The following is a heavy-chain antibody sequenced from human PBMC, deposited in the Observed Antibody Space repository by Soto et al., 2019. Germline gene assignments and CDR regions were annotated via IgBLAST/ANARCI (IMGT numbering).Heavy chain of an antibody. CDR3: ARDSATVTPGYFDY. Sequence: GGSLRLSCAASGFTFSSYSMNWVRQAPGKGLEWVSYISSSSSTIYYADSVKGRFTISRDNAKNSLYLQMNSLRAEDTAVYYCARDSATVTPGYFDYWGQGTLVTVSS. J-gene: IGHJ4*02. D-gene: IGHD4-17*01. V-gene: IGHV3-48*01. CDR1: GFTFSSYS. CDR2: ISSSSSTI.